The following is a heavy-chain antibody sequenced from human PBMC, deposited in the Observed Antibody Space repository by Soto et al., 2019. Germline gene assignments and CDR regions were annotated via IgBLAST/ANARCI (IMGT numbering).Heavy chain of an antibody. J-gene: IGHJ3*02. CDR1: GGSISSRSYY. D-gene: IGHD4-17*01. CDR2: IHYSGST. CDR3: ARHSLASTSVTTFAFDI. Sequence: QLQLQESGPGLVKPSETLSLTCTVSGGSISSRSYYWGWIRQPPGKGLEWIGSIHYSGSTYYNPSLQRRVTKSVAPSRSHFSLKLGSVTAADTAVYYCARHSLASTSVTTFAFDIWGQGTMVTVSS. V-gene: IGHV4-39*01.